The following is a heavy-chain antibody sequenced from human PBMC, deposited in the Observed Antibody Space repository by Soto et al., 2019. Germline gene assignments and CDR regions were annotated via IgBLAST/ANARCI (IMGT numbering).Heavy chain of an antibody. CDR2: IIPIFGTA. CDR3: ARVVHPGRLLRTPSHWYFDL. V-gene: IGHV1-69*06. Sequence: SVKVSCKASGGTFSSYAISWVRQAPGQGLEWMGGIIPIFGTANYAQKFQGRVAITADKSTSTAYMELSSLRSEDTAVYYCARVVHPGRLLRTPSHWYFDLWGRGTLVTVSS. D-gene: IGHD1-26*01. J-gene: IGHJ2*01. CDR1: GGTFSSYA.